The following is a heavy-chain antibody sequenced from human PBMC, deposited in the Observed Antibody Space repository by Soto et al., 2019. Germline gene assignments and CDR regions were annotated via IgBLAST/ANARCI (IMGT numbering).Heavy chain of an antibody. CDR3: TTTPLWSRCYYYYYGMDV. Sequence: GGSLRLSCAASGFTFSNAWMSWVRQAPGKGLEWVGRIKSKTDGGTTDYAAPVKGRFTISRDDSKNTLYLQMNSLKTEDTAVYYCTTTPLWSRCYYYYYGMDVWGQGTTVTVS. V-gene: IGHV3-15*01. D-gene: IGHD3-10*01. CDR1: GFTFSNAW. CDR2: IKSKTDGGTT. J-gene: IGHJ6*02.